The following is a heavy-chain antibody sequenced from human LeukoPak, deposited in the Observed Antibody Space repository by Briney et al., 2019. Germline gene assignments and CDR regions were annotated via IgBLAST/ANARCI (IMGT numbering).Heavy chain of an antibody. J-gene: IGHJ5*02. Sequence: GGSLRLSCAASGFTFSSYGMHWVRQAPGKGLEWVAVISYDGSNKYYADSVKGRFTISRDNSKNTLYLQMNSLRAEDTAVYYCARDSGPPLRYGDYDHWGQGTLVTVSS. D-gene: IGHD4-17*01. CDR2: ISYDGSNK. CDR3: ARDSGPPLRYGDYDH. CDR1: GFTFSSYG. V-gene: IGHV3-30*19.